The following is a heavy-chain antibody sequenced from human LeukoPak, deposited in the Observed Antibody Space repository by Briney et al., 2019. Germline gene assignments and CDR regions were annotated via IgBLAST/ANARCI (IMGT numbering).Heavy chain of an antibody. Sequence: GGSLRLSRAASGFTFDDYAMHWVRQAPGKGLEWVSLISGDGGSTYYADSVKGRFTVSRDNSKNSLYLQMNSLRTEDTALYYCAKAGGNYYFYYGMDVWGQGTTVTVSS. CDR2: ISGDGGST. CDR1: GFTFDDYA. D-gene: IGHD3-16*01. V-gene: IGHV3-43*02. CDR3: AKAGGNYYFYYGMDV. J-gene: IGHJ6*02.